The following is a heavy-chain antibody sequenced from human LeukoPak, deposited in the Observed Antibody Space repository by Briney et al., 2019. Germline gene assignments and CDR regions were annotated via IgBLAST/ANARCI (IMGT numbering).Heavy chain of an antibody. CDR2: ISGSGGST. V-gene: IGHV3-23*01. J-gene: IGHJ3*02. Sequence: GGSLRLSCAASGFTFSSYAMSWVRQAPGKGLEWVSAISGSGGSTYYADSVKGRFTISRDNSKNTLYLQMNSLRAEDTAVYYCARPGREQWLHDAFDIWGQGTMVTVSS. CDR1: GFTFSSYA. D-gene: IGHD6-19*01. CDR3: ARPGREQWLHDAFDI.